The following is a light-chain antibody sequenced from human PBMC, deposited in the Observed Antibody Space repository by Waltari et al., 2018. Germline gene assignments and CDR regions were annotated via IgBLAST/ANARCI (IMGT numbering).Light chain of an antibody. J-gene: IGKJ5*01. CDR2: AAS. Sequence: DIQMTQSTSSLSASVGVRVPITCRTNQSISTYLNWYQQKPGKAPKLLINAASSLQSGVPSRFSGSGSGTDFTLTISSLQPEDFATYYCQQSQSIPRGFGQGTRLEIE. CDR3: QQSQSIPRG. V-gene: IGKV1-39*01. CDR1: QSISTY.